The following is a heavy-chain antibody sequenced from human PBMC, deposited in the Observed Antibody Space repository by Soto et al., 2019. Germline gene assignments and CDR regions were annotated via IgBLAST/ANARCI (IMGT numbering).Heavy chain of an antibody. CDR1: GFTFSNAW. CDR2: IKSKTDGGTT. J-gene: IGHJ3*02. D-gene: IGHD3-3*01. V-gene: IGHV3-15*01. Sequence: GGSLRLSCAASGFTFSNAWMNWVRQAPGKGLEWVGRIKSKTDGGTTDYAAPVKGRFTISRDDSKNTLYLQMNSLKTEDTAVYYCTTWGDPSYYDFWSGYYDAFDIWGQGTMVTVSS. CDR3: TTWGDPSYYDFWSGYYDAFDI.